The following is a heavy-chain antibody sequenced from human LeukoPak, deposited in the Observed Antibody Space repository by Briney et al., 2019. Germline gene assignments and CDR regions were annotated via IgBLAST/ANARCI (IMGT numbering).Heavy chain of an antibody. Sequence: PGGSLRLSCGASGFTFNTYSMSWVRQAPGKGLEWVSSISSSGSNTYYGDSVKGRFTISRDNSKNTVSLQMNSLRADDTAVYYGVKDRPCTTCFPSAYWGQGTLVTVSS. J-gene: IGHJ4*02. CDR2: ISSSGSNT. D-gene: IGHD2-2*01. CDR1: GFTFNTYS. V-gene: IGHV3-23*01. CDR3: VKDRPCTTCFPSAY.